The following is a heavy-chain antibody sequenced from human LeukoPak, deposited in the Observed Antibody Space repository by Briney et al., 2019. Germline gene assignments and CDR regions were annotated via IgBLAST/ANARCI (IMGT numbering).Heavy chain of an antibody. D-gene: IGHD3-9*01. J-gene: IGHJ4*02. CDR3: TRYDLSTYARRAFDY. CDR2: ISGNSDTI. V-gene: IGHV3-23*05. Sequence: PGGSLRLSCAASGFTFSNYLMGWVRQSPGKGLEWISVISGNSDTIHYADSVKGRFTVSRDNSKNILYMQMNSLAAEDTAVYYCTRYDLSTYARRAFDYWGQGTLVAVSS. CDR1: GFTFSNYL.